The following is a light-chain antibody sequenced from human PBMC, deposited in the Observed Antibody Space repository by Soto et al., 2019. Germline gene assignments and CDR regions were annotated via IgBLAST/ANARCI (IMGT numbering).Light chain of an antibody. CDR1: SSDVGSYNF. J-gene: IGLJ1*01. CDR3: TSYAVSNSHV. CDR2: GVT. V-gene: IGLV2-8*01. Sequence: QSALTQPPSASGSPGQSVTISCTGTSSDVGSYNFVSWYQQYPGKAPKLLIYGVTMRPSGVPDRFSGSKSGNTASLTVSGLQAEDEADYYCTSYAVSNSHVFGTGTKLTVL.